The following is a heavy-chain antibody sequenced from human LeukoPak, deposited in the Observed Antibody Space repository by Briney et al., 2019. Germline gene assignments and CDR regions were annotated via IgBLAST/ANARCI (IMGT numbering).Heavy chain of an antibody. CDR2: ISGSGGST. CDR3: AKAAARWLQFSLNRGY. CDR1: GFTISSYA. J-gene: IGHJ4*02. D-gene: IGHD5-24*01. V-gene: IGHV3-23*01. Sequence: GGSLRLSCAASGFTISSYAMSWVRQAPGKGLEWVSAISGSGGSTYYADSVKGRFTISRDNSKNTLYLQMNSLRAEDTAVYYCAKAAARWLQFSLNRGYWGQGTLVTVSS.